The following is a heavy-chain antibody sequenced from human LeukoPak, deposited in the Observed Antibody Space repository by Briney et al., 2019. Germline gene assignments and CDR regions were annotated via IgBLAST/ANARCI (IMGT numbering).Heavy chain of an antibody. V-gene: IGHV1-46*01. CDR2: ISPRGGST. Sequence: ASVKVSCKASGYTFAGYYIHWVRQAPGQGPEWMGVISPRGGSTRFAQRFEGRVTVTMDTSTSTVYMELNSLQSEDTAMYYCARTNWVAVTRDAFDVWGQGTMVTVSS. CDR1: GYTFAGYY. J-gene: IGHJ3*01. CDR3: ARTNWVAVTRDAFDV. D-gene: IGHD2-15*01.